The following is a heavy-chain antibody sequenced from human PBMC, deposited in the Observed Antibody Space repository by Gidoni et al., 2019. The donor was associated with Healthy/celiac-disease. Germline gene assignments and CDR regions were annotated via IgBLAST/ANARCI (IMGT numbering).Heavy chain of an antibody. J-gene: IGHJ4*02. CDR3: ARDGPYSLLDY. Sequence: EVQLVESGGGLIQPGGSLRLSCAASGFTVSSNYMSWVRNVPGMGLEWVSVIYSGVSTYYADSGKVRFTISRDNAKNTLYLQMNSLRAEDTAVYYCARDGPYSLLDYWGQGTLVTVSS. V-gene: IGHV3-53*01. D-gene: IGHD6-13*01. CDR1: GFTVSSNY. CDR2: IYSGVST.